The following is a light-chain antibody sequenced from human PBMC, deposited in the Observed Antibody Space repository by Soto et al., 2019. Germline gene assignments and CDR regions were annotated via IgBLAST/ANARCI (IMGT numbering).Light chain of an antibody. V-gene: IGKV3-15*01. CDR3: QQYNNPIWT. CDR1: QSVSSN. Sequence: EIVMTKSPATLSVSPGERATLSCRASQSVSSNLAWYQQKPGQAPRLLIYGASTRATGIPARFSGSGSGTEFTLTISSLQSEDFAVYYCQQYNNPIWTFGQGTTVDIK. J-gene: IGKJ1*01. CDR2: GAS.